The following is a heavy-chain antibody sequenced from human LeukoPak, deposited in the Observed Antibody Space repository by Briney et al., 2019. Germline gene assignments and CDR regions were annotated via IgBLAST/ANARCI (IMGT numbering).Heavy chain of an antibody. Sequence: SETLSLTCTVSGGSISGYFWSWIRQPPGRGLEWIGYISYSGYTNYNPSLKSRVTISVDTSKNQFSLKLSSVTAADTAVYYCARGYCSGGSCYSVGSYYFDYWGQGTLVTVSS. CDR1: GGSISGYF. V-gene: IGHV4-59*08. J-gene: IGHJ4*02. CDR2: ISYSGYT. CDR3: ARGYCSGGSCYSVGSYYFDY. D-gene: IGHD2-15*01.